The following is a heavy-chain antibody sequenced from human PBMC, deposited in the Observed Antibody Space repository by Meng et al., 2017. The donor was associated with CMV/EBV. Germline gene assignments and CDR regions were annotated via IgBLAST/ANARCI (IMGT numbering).Heavy chain of an antibody. CDR2: ISSSSSYI. D-gene: IGHD6-13*01. Sequence: EVQLVESGGSLVKPWGSLRLSCAASGFTFSSYSMNWVRQAPGKGLEWVSSISSSSSYIYYADSVKGRFTISRDNAKNSLYLQMNSLRAEDTAVYYCASYSSSWEGYWGQGTLVTVSS. J-gene: IGHJ4*02. V-gene: IGHV3-21*01. CDR3: ASYSSSWEGY. CDR1: GFTFSSYS.